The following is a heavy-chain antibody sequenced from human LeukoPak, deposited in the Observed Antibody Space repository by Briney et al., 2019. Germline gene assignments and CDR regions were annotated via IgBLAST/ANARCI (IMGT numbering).Heavy chain of an antibody. CDR3: NRRLDYCAKPHDY. V-gene: IGHV3-73*01. D-gene: IGHD4-17*01. Sequence: GGSLRLSCVASGFTFSGSAMHWVRQASGKGLEWVGRIRSKANSYATAYAASMNGWFTISRDDSKSTAYLQMNSLKTEDTAVYYCNRRLDYCAKPHDYWGQGTLVTVSS. J-gene: IGHJ4*02. CDR1: GFTFSGSA. CDR2: IRSKANSYAT.